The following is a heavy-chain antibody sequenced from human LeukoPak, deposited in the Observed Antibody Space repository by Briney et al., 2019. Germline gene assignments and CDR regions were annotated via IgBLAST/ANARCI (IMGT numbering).Heavy chain of an antibody. D-gene: IGHD2-2*02. Sequence: SETLSLTCAVYGGSFSGYCWSWIRQPPVKGLEWIGEINHSGSTNYNPSLKSRVTISVDTSKNQFSLKLSSVTAADTAVYYCARFRQYKLLYSDYWGQGTLVTVSS. V-gene: IGHV4-34*01. CDR1: GGSFSGYC. J-gene: IGHJ4*02. CDR3: ARFRQYKLLYSDY. CDR2: INHSGST.